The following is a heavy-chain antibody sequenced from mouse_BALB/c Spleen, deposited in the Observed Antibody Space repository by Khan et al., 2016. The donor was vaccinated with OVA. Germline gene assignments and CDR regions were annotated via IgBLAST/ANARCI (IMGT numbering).Heavy chain of an antibody. CDR1: GFTFSTYG. D-gene: IGHD1-1*01. J-gene: IGHJ3*01. CDR2: VSTGGHYT. V-gene: IGHV5-6*01. Sequence: EVELVESGGDVVKPGGSLKLSCAASGFTFSTYGMSWVRQTPDKRLEWVATVSTGGHYTYYPDTVKGRFTISRDNAKDTLYLQMSSLKSEDTAMFYCARLAYFYDSGGFAYCGQGTLVTISA. CDR3: ARLAYFYDSGGFAY.